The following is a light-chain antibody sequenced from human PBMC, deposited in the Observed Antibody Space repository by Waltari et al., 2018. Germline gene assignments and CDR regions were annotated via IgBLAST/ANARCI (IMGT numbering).Light chain of an antibody. CDR2: SNN. J-gene: IGLJ3*02. CDR3: AVWDDSLNGWV. Sequence: QSVLTQPPSASGTPGQRVTTSCSGSSSNIGSNGVDWYQQLPGPAPKLLIYSNNPRPSGVPDRFSGSKSGISASLAISGLQSDDEADYYCAVWDDSLNGWVFGGGTKLTVL. V-gene: IGLV1-44*01. CDR1: SSNIGSNG.